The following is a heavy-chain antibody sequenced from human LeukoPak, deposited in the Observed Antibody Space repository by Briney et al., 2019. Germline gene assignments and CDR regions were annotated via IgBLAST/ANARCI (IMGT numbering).Heavy chain of an antibody. V-gene: IGHV1-2*02. CDR1: GYTFTGYY. CDR2: INPNNGGT. J-gene: IGHJ4*02. Sequence: GASVKDSCKASGYTFTGYYMHWVRQAPGQGLEWMGWINPNNGGTNYAQKFQGRVTMTRDMSISIAYMELSRLTSDDTAVYSCARDPSNTYYYDPWGQGTLVTVSS. D-gene: IGHD3-22*01. CDR3: ARDPSNTYYYDP.